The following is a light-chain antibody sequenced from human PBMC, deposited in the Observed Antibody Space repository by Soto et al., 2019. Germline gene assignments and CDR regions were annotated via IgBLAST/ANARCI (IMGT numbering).Light chain of an antibody. CDR1: QSVSSN. Sequence: EIVMTQSPATLSVSPGERVTLSCMASQSVSSNLAWYQQKPGQAPRLLIYGASTRATGIPARFSGSGSGTEFTLTISSLQSEDFAVYYCQQYNNWPPGITFGQGTRLEIK. J-gene: IGKJ5*01. CDR2: GAS. V-gene: IGKV3-15*01. CDR3: QQYNNWPPGIT.